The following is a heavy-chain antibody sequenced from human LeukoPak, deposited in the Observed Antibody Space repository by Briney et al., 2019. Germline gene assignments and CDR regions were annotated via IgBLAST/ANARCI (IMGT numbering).Heavy chain of an antibody. Sequence: GGSLRLSCAASGFTFSSYAMSWVRQAPGKGLEWVSAISGSGGSTYYADSVKGRFTISRDNSKNTLYLQMNGLRAEDTAVYHCVRDRRDYSSKTYHNNGMDVWGQGTTVTVSS. CDR1: GFTFSSYA. D-gene: IGHD3-10*01. J-gene: IGHJ6*02. CDR3: VRDRRDYSSKTYHNNGMDV. CDR2: ISGSGGST. V-gene: IGHV3-23*01.